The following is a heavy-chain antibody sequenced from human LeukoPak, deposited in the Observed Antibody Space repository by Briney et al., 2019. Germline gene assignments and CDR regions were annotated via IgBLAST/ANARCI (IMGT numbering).Heavy chain of an antibody. Sequence: GGSLRLSCAASGFTFSSYAMHWVRQAPGKGLEWVAVISYDGSNKYYADSVKGRFTISRDNSKNTLYLQMNSPRAEDTAVYYCAKDRARRDYVEAALFDYWGQGTLVTVSS. CDR3: AKDRARRDYVEAALFDY. J-gene: IGHJ4*02. CDR2: ISYDGSNK. CDR1: GFTFSSYA. D-gene: IGHD4-17*01. V-gene: IGHV3-30-3*01.